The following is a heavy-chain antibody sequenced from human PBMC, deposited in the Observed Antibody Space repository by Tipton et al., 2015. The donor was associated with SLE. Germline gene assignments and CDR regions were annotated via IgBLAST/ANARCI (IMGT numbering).Heavy chain of an antibody. CDR3: AEVDSSGWFVFDY. D-gene: IGHD6-19*01. V-gene: IGHV3-53*01. CDR2: LYSDGRT. CDR1: GFSVRDTY. J-gene: IGHJ4*02. Sequence: SLRLSCEVSGFSVRDTYMSWVRQAPGKGLEWVSLLYSDGRTSYADSVRGRFTVSRDNSKNTLDLQMDSLRAEDTAVYYCAEVDSSGWFVFDYWGQGTLVTVSS.